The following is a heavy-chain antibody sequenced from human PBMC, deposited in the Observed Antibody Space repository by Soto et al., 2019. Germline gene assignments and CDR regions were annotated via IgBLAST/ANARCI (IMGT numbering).Heavy chain of an antibody. CDR2: IKQDGSEK. V-gene: IGHV3-7*01. J-gene: IGHJ4*02. D-gene: IGHD4-17*01. CDR1: GFTFSSYW. CDR3: ASPPFGDYGDYYFDY. Sequence: EVQLVESGGGLVQPGGSLRLSCAASGFTFSSYWMSWVRPAPGKWLEWVANIKQDGSEKYYVDSVKGRFTISRDNAKNSLYLQMNSLRAEDTAVYYCASPPFGDYGDYYFDYWGQGTLVTVSS.